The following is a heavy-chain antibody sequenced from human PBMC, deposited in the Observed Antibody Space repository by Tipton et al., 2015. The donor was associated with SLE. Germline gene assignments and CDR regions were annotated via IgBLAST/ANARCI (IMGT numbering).Heavy chain of an antibody. D-gene: IGHD3-10*01. V-gene: IGHV5-51*06. CDR2: IYPGDSDT. J-gene: IGHJ3*02. Sequence: QLVQSGVEVKKPGESLKISCEGSEYIFTSYWIAWVRQMPGKGLEWMGIIYPGDSDTRYNPSFQGQVTMSADKSVSTAYLQWSSLKASDTAIYYCAATAGRGISAFEIWGQGTMLTVSS. CDR1: EYIFTSYW. CDR3: AATAGRGISAFEI.